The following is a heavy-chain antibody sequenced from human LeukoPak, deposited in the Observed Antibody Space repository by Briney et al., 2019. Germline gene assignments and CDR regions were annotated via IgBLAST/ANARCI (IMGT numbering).Heavy chain of an antibody. CDR2: INPSGGST. J-gene: IGHJ6*02. D-gene: IGHD2-2*01. Sequence: ASVKVSCKASGYTFTSYYIHWVRQAPGQGLEWMGIINPSGGSTSYAQKFQGRVTMTRDTSTSTVYMELSSLRSEDTAVYYCASSCSSTSCYGYYYYYGMDVWGQGTTVTVSS. CDR1: GYTFTSYY. V-gene: IGHV1-46*01. CDR3: ASSCSSTSCYGYYYYYGMDV.